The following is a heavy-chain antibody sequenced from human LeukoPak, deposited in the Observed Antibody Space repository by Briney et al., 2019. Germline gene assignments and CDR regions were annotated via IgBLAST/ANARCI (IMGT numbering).Heavy chain of an antibody. V-gene: IGHV3-21*01. J-gene: IGHJ4*02. CDR3: ARDPETYYYDSSGYYHDY. Sequence: GGSLRLSCAASGFTFSSYSMNWVRQAPGKGLEWVSFISSSSGYIYYADSVKGRFTISRDNAKNSLYLQMNSLRAEDTAVYYCARDPETYYYDSSGYYHDYWGQGTLVTVSS. D-gene: IGHD3-22*01. CDR1: GFTFSSYS. CDR2: ISSSSGYI.